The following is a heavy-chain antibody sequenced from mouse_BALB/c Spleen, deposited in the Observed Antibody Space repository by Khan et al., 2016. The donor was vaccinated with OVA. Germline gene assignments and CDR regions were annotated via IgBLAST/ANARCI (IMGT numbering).Heavy chain of an antibody. Sequence: EVQLVESGGDLVKPGGSQKLSCAASGFTFSSFAMSWVRQTPDKRLEWVATISSDGSYTYYPDSVKGRFTISRDNVKHTLFLQMSSLKSEDTAMFYCASHLTGSFAYGGQGTLVTVSA. CDR3: ASHLTGSFAY. D-gene: IGHD4-1*01. V-gene: IGHV5-6*01. J-gene: IGHJ3*01. CDR2: ISSDGSYT. CDR1: GFTFSSFA.